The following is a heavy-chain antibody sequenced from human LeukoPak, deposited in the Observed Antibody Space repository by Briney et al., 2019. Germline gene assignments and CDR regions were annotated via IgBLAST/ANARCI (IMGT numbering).Heavy chain of an antibody. CDR1: GGSISNYY. J-gene: IGHJ6*03. CDR3: ERPTMVRGTYYMDV. V-gene: IGHV4-4*07. Sequence: SETLSLTCTVSGGSISNYYWSWIRQSAGKGLEWIGRIYPIVSTNYNPSLRSRVTISVDTSKNQISLNLSSVTAADTAVYSCERPTMVRGTYYMDVWGKGTPVTISS. CDR2: IYPIVST. D-gene: IGHD3-10*01.